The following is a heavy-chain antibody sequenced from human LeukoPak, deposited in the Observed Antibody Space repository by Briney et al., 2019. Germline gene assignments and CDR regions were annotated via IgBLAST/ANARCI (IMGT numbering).Heavy chain of an antibody. CDR2: INPNSGGT. CDR1: GYTFTGYY. V-gene: IGHV1-2*06. J-gene: IGHJ4*02. D-gene: IGHD1-26*01. CDR3: ARVGELLGFGFDY. Sequence: GASVKVSCKASGYTFTGYYMHWVRQAPGQGLEWMGRINPNSGGTNYAQRFQGRVTMTRDTSISTAYMELSRLRSDDTAVYYCARVGELLGFGFDYWGQGTLVTVSS.